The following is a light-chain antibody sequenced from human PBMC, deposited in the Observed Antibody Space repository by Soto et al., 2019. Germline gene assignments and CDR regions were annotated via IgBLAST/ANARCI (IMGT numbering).Light chain of an antibody. V-gene: IGKV3-11*01. CDR3: QQRSYWPPYT. J-gene: IGKJ2*01. CDR2: DAS. CDR1: QSVSSY. Sequence: EIVLTQSPATLSLSPGERATLSCRASQSVSSYLAWYQQKPGQAPRLLIYDASNRATGIPARFSGSGSGTDSTLTISSLEPEDFAVYYCQQRSYWPPYTFGQGTKLEIK.